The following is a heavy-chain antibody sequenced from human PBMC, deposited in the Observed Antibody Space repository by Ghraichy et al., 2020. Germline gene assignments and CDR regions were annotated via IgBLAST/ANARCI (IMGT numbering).Heavy chain of an antibody. CDR2: ITISGNAI. V-gene: IGHV3-48*03. J-gene: IGHJ5*02. CDR3: AREGSSGRSRPYPKTVNWFDP. D-gene: IGHD6-19*01. CDR1: GFIFSNYE. Sequence: GGSLRLSCTGYGFIFSNYEMNWVRQAPGKGLEWISCITISGNAIYYADSVKGRSTISRANTKNSLYLQMDSLRAEDTGIYYCAREGSSGRSRPYPKTVNWFDPWGPGTLVIVSS.